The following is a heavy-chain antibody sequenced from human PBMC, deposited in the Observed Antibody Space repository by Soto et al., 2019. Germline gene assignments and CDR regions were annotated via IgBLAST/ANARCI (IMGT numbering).Heavy chain of an antibody. CDR3: ATDHGDPFAFDI. V-gene: IGHV1-24*01. D-gene: IGHD7-27*01. J-gene: IGHJ3*02. Sequence: ASVKVSCKVSGYTLTELSMHWVRQAPGKGLEWMGGFDPEDGETIYAQKFQGRVTMTEDTSTDTAYMELSSLRSEDTAVYYCATDHGDPFAFDIWGQGTMVTVSS. CDR2: FDPEDGET. CDR1: GYTLTELS.